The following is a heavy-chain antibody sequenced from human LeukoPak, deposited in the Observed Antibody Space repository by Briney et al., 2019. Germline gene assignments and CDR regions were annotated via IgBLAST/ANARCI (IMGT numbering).Heavy chain of an antibody. V-gene: IGHV3-23*01. CDR1: GFTFSSYW. Sequence: GGSLRLSCAASGFTFSSYWMSWVRQAPGKGLEWVSGTSDRGDYTYYADSVKGRFTISRDSSKNTLFLQMNSLRAEDTALYFCARKAQYNGHYPLDYWGQGTLVTVSS. J-gene: IGHJ4*02. CDR3: ARKAQYNGHYPLDY. D-gene: IGHD1-7*01. CDR2: TSDRGDYT.